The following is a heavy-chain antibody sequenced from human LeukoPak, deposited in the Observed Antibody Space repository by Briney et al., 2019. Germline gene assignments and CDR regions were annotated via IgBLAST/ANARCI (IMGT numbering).Heavy chain of an antibody. CDR2: INHSGST. CDR3: ARGQAYSSGWYAPRYAFDI. Sequence: SETLSLPPAVSGGAFSGYYWGWIRPPPGKGLEWVGGINHSGSTSYNPSLKSRVTISVDTSKNQFSLKLSSVTAADTAVYYCARGQAYSSGWYAPRYAFDIWGQGTMVTVSS. D-gene: IGHD6-19*01. V-gene: IGHV4-34*01. J-gene: IGHJ3*02. CDR1: GGAFSGYY.